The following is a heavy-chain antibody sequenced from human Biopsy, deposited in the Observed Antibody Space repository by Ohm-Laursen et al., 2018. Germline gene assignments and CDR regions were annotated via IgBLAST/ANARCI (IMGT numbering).Heavy chain of an antibody. D-gene: IGHD1-26*01. CDR2: IYYSGST. CDR1: GGSIYNFF. V-gene: IGHV4-59*07. Sequence: SDTLSLTCIVSGGSIYNFFWSWIRQPPGKGLEWIGYIYYSGSTNYNPSLKSRVTISVDRSKNHFSLELSSVTAADTAVYYCARVGAGAPSIDYFDYWGQGALVTVSS. J-gene: IGHJ4*02. CDR3: ARVGAGAPSIDYFDY.